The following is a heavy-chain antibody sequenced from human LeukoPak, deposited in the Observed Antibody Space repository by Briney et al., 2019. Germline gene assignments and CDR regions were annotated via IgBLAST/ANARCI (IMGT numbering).Heavy chain of an antibody. CDR2: IGQDRREK. CDR1: GFTFSSYC. Sequence: AGSLRLSCAASGFTFSSYCMSWVRQAPGKGLEWVANIGQDRREKYYVDSVKGRFTISRDNDKNSLYLQMNSLRAEHTAVYYCAMDFDWLFDYWGQGTLVTV. D-gene: IGHD3-9*01. J-gene: IGHJ4*02. CDR3: AMDFDWLFDY. V-gene: IGHV3-7*04.